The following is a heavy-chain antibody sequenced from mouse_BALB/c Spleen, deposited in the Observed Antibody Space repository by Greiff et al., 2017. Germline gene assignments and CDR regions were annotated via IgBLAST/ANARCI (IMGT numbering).Heavy chain of an antibody. CDR3: TRVWVSWFAY. CDR1: VYTFTDYE. Sequence: VQLQESGAELVRPGASVTLSCKASVYTFTDYEMHWVKQTPVHGLEWIGAIDPETGGTAYNQKFKGKATLTADKSSSTAYMELRSLTSEDSAVYYCTRVWVSWFAYWGQGTLVTVSA. D-gene: IGHD4-1*01. CDR2: IDPETGGT. V-gene: IGHV1-15*01. J-gene: IGHJ3*01.